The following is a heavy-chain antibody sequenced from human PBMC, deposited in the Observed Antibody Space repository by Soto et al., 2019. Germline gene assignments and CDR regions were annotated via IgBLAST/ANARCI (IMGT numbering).Heavy chain of an antibody. CDR2: INPIGGST. J-gene: IGHJ4*02. Sequence: QVQLVQSGAEVKKPGASVKVSCKASGYTFTSYYMHWVRHAPGQGLEWMGIINPIGGSTSYAQKFQGRVTMTRDTSTSTVYMELSSLRSEDTAVYYCARAWRWLQGSFDYWGQGPLVTVSS. CDR1: GYTFTSYY. CDR3: ARAWRWLQGSFDY. V-gene: IGHV1-46*01. D-gene: IGHD5-12*01.